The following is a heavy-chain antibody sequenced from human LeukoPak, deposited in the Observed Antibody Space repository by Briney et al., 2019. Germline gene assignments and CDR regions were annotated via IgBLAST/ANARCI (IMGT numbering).Heavy chain of an antibody. D-gene: IGHD3-16*01. CDR2: TYYRSKWYN. J-gene: IGHJ4*02. CDR3: ARSPRGALDY. Sequence: SQTLSLTCAISGDSVSSNSVGWTWIRQSPSRGLEWLGRTYYRSKWYNDFAVSVKSRITINPDTSKNQFSLQLNSVTPEDTAVYYCARSPRGALDYWGQGTPVTVSS. V-gene: IGHV6-1*01. CDR1: GDSVSSNSVG.